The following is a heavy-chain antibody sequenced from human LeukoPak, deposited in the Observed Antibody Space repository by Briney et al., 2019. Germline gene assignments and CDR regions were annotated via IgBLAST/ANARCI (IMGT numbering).Heavy chain of an antibody. CDR1: GFTFSSYG. V-gene: IGHV3-33*01. J-gene: IGHJ6*02. CDR3: ARDPLILWFGELLPSYGMDV. Sequence: GGSLRLSCAASGFTFSSYGMHWVRQAPGKGLEWVAVIWYDGSNKYYADSVKGRFTISRDNSKNTLYLQMNSLRAEDTAVYYCARDPLILWFGELLPSYGMDVWGQGTTVTVSS. D-gene: IGHD3-10*01. CDR2: IWYDGSNK.